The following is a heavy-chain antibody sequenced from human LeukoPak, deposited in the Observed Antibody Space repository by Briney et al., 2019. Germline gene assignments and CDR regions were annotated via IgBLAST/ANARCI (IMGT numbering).Heavy chain of an antibody. D-gene: IGHD6-6*01. V-gene: IGHV4-59*01. Sequence: SETLSLTCTVSGGSISSYYWSWIRQPPGKGLEWIGYIYYSGSTNYNPSLKSRVTISVDTSKNQFSLKLSSVTAADTAVYYCARSIAAQYYYYGMDVWGQETTVTVSS. CDR2: IYYSGST. CDR1: GGSISSYY. CDR3: ARSIAAQYYYYGMDV. J-gene: IGHJ6*02.